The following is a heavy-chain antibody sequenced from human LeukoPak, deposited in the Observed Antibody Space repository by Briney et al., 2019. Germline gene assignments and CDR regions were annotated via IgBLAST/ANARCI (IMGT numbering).Heavy chain of an antibody. Sequence: SETLSLTCTVSGGSISSYYWSWIRQPPGKGLEWIGYIYYSGSTNYNPSLKSRVTISVDTSKNQFSLKLSSVTAADTAVYYCARDETHFGSGSSNWFDPWGQGILVTVSS. CDR2: IYYSGST. V-gene: IGHV4-59*12. CDR3: ARDETHFGSGSSNWFDP. CDR1: GGSISSYY. D-gene: IGHD3-10*01. J-gene: IGHJ5*02.